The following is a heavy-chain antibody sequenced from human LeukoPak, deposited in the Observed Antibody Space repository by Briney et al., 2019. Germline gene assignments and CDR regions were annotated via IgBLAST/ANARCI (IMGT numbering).Heavy chain of an antibody. J-gene: IGHJ3*01. Sequence: GGALRLSCAASGFTFSSYSMNWVRQAPGRGPEWVANIERDGSEIYYVDSVKGRFTISRDNAKNSLYLQMNSLRAEDTAVYYCVREEWGDLWGQGTMVTVSS. V-gene: IGHV3-7*01. D-gene: IGHD3-3*01. CDR3: VREEWGDL. CDR1: GFTFSSYS. CDR2: IERDGSEI.